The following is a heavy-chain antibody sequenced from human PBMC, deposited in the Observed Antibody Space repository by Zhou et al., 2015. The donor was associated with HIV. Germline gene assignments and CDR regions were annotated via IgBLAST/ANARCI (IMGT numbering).Heavy chain of an antibody. D-gene: IGHD2-21*02. CDR3: AKDRYVVVTAIDY. CDR2: VNWNGGSI. V-gene: IGHV3-9*01. CDR1: GFTFDDYA. J-gene: IGHJ4*02. Sequence: EVQLVESGGGLVQPGGSLRLSCAASGFTFDDYAMHWVRQAPGKGLEWVSGVNWNGGSIAYADSVKGRFTISRDNAKNSLYLQMNSLRAEDTALYYCAKDRYVVVTAIDYWGQGTLVTVSS.